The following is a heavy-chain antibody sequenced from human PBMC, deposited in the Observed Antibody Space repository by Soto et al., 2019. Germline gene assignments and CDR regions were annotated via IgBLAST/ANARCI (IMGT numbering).Heavy chain of an antibody. J-gene: IGHJ4*02. V-gene: IGHV4-31*03. D-gene: IGHD1-26*01. CDR3: ARGVGATGY. Sequence: SETLSLTCSVSGGSISSGGHYWSWIRQHPGKGLEWIAYIYYSGSTYYNPSLKSRVTISVDTSKNQFSLRLSSVTAADTAVYYCARGVGATGYWGQGTLVTVSS. CDR1: GGSISSGGHY. CDR2: IYYSGST.